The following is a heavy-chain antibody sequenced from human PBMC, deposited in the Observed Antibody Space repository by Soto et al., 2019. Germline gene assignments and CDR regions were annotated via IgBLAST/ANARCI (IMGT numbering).Heavy chain of an antibody. Sequence: SETLSLTCTVAGGSISNHYWSWIRQPPGKGLEWIGYIYYNGNTNYNPSLKSRVTMSVDTSKNQFSLKLSSVTAADTAVYYCARSNWYSEYWGQGTLVTVSS. CDR3: ARSNWYSEY. V-gene: IGHV4-59*11. CDR1: GGSISNHY. D-gene: IGHD7-27*01. J-gene: IGHJ4*02. CDR2: IYYNGNT.